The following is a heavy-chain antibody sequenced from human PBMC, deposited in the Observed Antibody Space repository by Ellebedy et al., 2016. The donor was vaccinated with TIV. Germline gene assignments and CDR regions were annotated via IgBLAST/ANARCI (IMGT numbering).Heavy chain of an antibody. CDR2: IKQDGSEK. V-gene: IGHV3-7*01. Sequence: GGSLRLXCAVSGFTFSDYWMSWVRQAPGKGLEWVANIKQDGSEKYYVDSVKGRFTISRDNAKNSLYLQMNSLRAEDTAVYYCARDQAARTPSGDYWGQGTLVTVSS. CDR3: ARDQAARTPSGDY. D-gene: IGHD6-25*01. J-gene: IGHJ4*02. CDR1: GFTFSDYW.